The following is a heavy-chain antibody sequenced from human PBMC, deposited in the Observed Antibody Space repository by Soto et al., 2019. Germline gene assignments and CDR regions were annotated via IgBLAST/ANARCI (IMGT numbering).Heavy chain of an antibody. CDR1: GGSISSGGYY. CDR2: IYYSGST. J-gene: IGHJ3*02. V-gene: IGHV4-31*03. D-gene: IGHD3-22*01. CDR3: ARSVDYYDSSVPDAFDI. Sequence: SEPLSRTCTVSGGSISSGGYYWSWIRQHPGKGLEWIGYIYYSGSTYYNPSLKSRVTISVDTSKNQFSLKLSSVTAADTAVYYCARSVDYYDSSVPDAFDIWGQGTMVTVSS.